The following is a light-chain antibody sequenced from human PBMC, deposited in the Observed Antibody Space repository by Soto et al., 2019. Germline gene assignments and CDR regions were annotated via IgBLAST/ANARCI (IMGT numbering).Light chain of an antibody. Sequence: DIPMTQSPSTLSASVGDRVTITCRASQSISSWLAWYQQKPGKAPKLLISKASNLESGVPSRFSGSGSGTEFTLTISSLQPDDFATYYCQQYDSYSTFGQGTKLEIK. J-gene: IGKJ2*01. CDR2: KAS. CDR3: QQYDSYST. V-gene: IGKV1-5*03. CDR1: QSISSW.